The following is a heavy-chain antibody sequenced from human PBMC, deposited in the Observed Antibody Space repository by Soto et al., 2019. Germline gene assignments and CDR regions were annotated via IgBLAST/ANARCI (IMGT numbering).Heavy chain of an antibody. Sequence: QVQLVQSGAEVKKPGASVKVSCKASGYTFTSYYMHWVRQAPGQGLEWMGIINPSGGSTSYAQKFQGRVTMTRDTSTSTVYMELSSLRSEDTAVYYCARDTLVRGVIIPDAFDIWGQGTMVTVSS. V-gene: IGHV1-46*01. D-gene: IGHD3-10*01. CDR1: GYTFTSYY. CDR2: INPSGGST. CDR3: ARDTLVRGVIIPDAFDI. J-gene: IGHJ3*02.